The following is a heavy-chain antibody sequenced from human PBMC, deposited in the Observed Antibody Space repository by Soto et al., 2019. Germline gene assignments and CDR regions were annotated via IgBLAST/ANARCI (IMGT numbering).Heavy chain of an antibody. CDR3: ARDQVNDFWSGYPVSNYYYGMDV. D-gene: IGHD3-3*01. J-gene: IGHJ6*02. CDR1: GGTFSSYA. V-gene: IGHV1-69*06. Sequence: SVKVSCKASGGTFSSYAISCVLQSPLQWLEWMGGIIPIFGTANYAQKFQGRVTITADKSTSTAYMELSSLRSEDTAVYYCARDQVNDFWSGYPVSNYYYGMDVWGQGTTVTVSS. CDR2: IIPIFGTA.